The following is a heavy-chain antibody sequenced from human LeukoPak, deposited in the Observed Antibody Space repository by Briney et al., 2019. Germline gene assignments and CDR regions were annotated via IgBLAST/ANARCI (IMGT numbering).Heavy chain of an antibody. CDR1: GFTFSSYA. V-gene: IGHV3-23*01. CDR2: ISSGGGTT. Sequence: GGSLRLSCAASGFTFSSYAMSWVRQARGKGLEWVSGISSGGGTTNYADSVKGRFTISRDNSKNTLYLQMISLRAEDTAVYYCAKDRWCSGGSCYSADYWGQGTLVTVSS. J-gene: IGHJ4*02. D-gene: IGHD2-15*01. CDR3: AKDRWCSGGSCYSADY.